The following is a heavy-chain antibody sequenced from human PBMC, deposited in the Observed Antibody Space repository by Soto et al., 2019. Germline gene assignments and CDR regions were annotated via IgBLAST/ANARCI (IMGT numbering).Heavy chain of an antibody. CDR3: ARRRGFKVYYYYYMDV. CDR2: INHSGST. J-gene: IGHJ6*03. Sequence: QVQLQQWGAGLLKPSETLSLTCAVYGGSFSGYYWSWIRQPPGKGLEWIGEINHSGSTNYNPSLKSRVTLSVDTSKNQFSLKLSSVTAADTAVYYCARRRGFKVYYYYYMDVWGKGTTVTVSS. CDR1: GGSFSGYY. V-gene: IGHV4-34*01. D-gene: IGHD5-12*01.